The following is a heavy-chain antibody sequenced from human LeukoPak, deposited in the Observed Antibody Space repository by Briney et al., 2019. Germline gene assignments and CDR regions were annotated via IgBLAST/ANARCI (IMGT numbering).Heavy chain of an antibody. D-gene: IGHD6-19*01. CDR3: AREGVAGPFDY. CDR1: GGSISSYY. Sequence: SETLSLTCTVSGGSISSYYWSWIRQPPGKGLEWIGYIYYSGSTNYNPPLKSRVTISVDTSKNQFSLKLSSVTAADTAVYYCAREGVAGPFDYWGQGTLVTVSS. CDR2: IYYSGST. V-gene: IGHV4-59*01. J-gene: IGHJ4*02.